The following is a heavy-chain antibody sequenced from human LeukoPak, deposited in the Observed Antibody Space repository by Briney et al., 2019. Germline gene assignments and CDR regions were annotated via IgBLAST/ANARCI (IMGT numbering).Heavy chain of an antibody. Sequence: ASVKVSCKASGYTFTSYGISWVRQAPGQELEWMGWISAYNGNTNYAQKLQGRVTMTTDTSTSTAYMELRSLRSDDTAVYYCARVRHCSGGSCYPHNWFDPWGQGTLVTVSS. J-gene: IGHJ5*02. D-gene: IGHD2-15*01. V-gene: IGHV1-18*01. CDR3: ARVRHCSGGSCYPHNWFDP. CDR1: GYTFTSYG. CDR2: ISAYNGNT.